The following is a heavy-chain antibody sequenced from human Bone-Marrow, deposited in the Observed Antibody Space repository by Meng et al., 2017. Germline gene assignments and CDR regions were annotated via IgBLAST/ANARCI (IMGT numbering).Heavy chain of an antibody. V-gene: IGHV3-11*04. J-gene: IGHJ6*02. CDR2: ISSSGSTI. CDR1: GFTFSDYY. Sequence: GESLKISCAASGFTFSDYYMSWIRQAPGKGLEWVSYISSSGSTIYYADSVKGRFTISRDNAKNSLYLQMNSLRAEDTAVYYCARGCHSGWYCFGDMVVWGQGTTVTVSS. CDR3: ARGCHSGWYCFGDMVV. D-gene: IGHD6-19*01.